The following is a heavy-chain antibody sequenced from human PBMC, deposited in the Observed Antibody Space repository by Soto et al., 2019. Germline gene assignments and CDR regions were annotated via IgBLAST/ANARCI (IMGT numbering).Heavy chain of an antibody. CDR1: GYTFSSYF. Sequence: QVQLVQSGAEVKKPGASVKVSCKASGYTFSSYFISWVRQAPGQGLEWMGWISAYTGNTNYAQNLQGRVTMTTDTSTSTAYMELRSLRADVTAVYYCATDLPPVDYWGQGTLVTVSS. CDR2: ISAYTGNT. J-gene: IGHJ4*02. CDR3: ATDLPPVDY. V-gene: IGHV1-18*01.